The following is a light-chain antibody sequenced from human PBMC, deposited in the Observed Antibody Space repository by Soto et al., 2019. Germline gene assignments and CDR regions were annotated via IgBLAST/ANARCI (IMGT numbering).Light chain of an antibody. V-gene: IGKV4-1*01. CDR3: QQYYTTPLT. CDR1: QSVLYSSNHQNY. J-gene: IGKJ4*01. Sequence: DIVMTQSPDSLAVSLGERATINCKSSQSVLYSSNHQNYLAWYQQKPGQTPQLLIYWASTRESGVPDRFSGSGSGTDFTLTISSLQAEDVAVYYCQQYYTTPLTFGGGTKVEIK. CDR2: WAS.